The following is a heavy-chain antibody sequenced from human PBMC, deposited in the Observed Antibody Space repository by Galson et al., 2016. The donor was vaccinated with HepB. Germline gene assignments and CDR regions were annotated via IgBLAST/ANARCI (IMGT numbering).Heavy chain of an antibody. J-gene: IGHJ5*01. Sequence: SLRLSCAASGFISSSSVMSWVRQAPGKGLEWVLVTSNLVDSTYYADSVKGRFTISRDNSRNTLYLQMNSLRAEDTAVYYCAKASGYSNTWLNCWGQGTLVTVSS. D-gene: IGHD5-12*01. CDR2: TSNLVDST. CDR1: GFISSSSV. CDR3: AKASGYSNTWLNC. V-gene: IGHV3-23*01.